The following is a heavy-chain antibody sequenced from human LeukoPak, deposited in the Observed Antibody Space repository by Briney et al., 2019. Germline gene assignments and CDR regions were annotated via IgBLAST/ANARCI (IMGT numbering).Heavy chain of an antibody. CDR2: IYYSGST. CDR1: GGSISSGDYY. D-gene: IGHD3-22*01. V-gene: IGHV4-30-4*01. J-gene: IGHJ4*02. CDR3: AREGYDSSGYYDHKYYFDY. Sequence: SETLSLTCTVSGGSISSGDYYWSWIRQPPGTGLEWIGYIYYSGSTCYNPSLKSRVTISVDTSKNQFSLKLSSVTAADTAVYYCAREGYDSSGYYDHKYYFDYWGQGTLVTVSS.